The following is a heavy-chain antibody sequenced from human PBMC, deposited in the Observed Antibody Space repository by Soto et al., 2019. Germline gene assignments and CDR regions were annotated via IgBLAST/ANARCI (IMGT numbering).Heavy chain of an antibody. Sequence: QVQLQESGPGLVKPSETLSLSCNVSGGSISSDDFFWSWVRQHPARGLEWIGYIYHSGTTYYNPSLQSRITISVDTSKNQFSLHLTSVTAADTAVYFCAREDDGGDSLDVWGQGTTVTVSS. V-gene: IGHV4-30-4*08. CDR1: GGSISSDDFF. CDR3: AREDDGGDSLDV. J-gene: IGHJ6*02. CDR2: IYHSGTT. D-gene: IGHD2-21*02.